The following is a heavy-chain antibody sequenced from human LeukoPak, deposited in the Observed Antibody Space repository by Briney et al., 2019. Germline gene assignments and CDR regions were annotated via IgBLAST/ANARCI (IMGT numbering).Heavy chain of an antibody. V-gene: IGHV3-9*01. Sequence: GRSLRLSCAASGFTFDDYAMHWARQAPGKGLEWVSGISWNSGSIGYADSVKGRFTISRDNAKNSLYMQMNSLRAEDAALYYCAKDKWVRGYSSSWYDFDYWGQGTLVAVSS. CDR1: GFTFDDYA. CDR2: ISWNSGSI. J-gene: IGHJ4*02. CDR3: AKDKWVRGYSSSWYDFDY. D-gene: IGHD6-13*01.